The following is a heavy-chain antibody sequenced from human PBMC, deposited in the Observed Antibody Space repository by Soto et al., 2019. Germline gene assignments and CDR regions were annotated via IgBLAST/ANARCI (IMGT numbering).Heavy chain of an antibody. CDR2: IYHSGST. D-gene: IGHD6-19*01. V-gene: IGHV4-61*01. CDR1: GGSVSSGSYY. J-gene: IGHJ5*02. Sequence: QVQLQESGPGLVKPSETLSLTCTVSGGSVSSGSYYWGWIRQPPGKGLEWIGYIYHSGSTNYNPSLKNRVTISVDTSKNQFSLSLTSVTATDTAVYYCASLSAAWFDPWGQGTLVTVAS. CDR3: ASLSAAWFDP.